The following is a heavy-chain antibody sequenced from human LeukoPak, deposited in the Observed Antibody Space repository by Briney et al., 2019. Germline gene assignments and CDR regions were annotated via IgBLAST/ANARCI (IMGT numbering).Heavy chain of an antibody. J-gene: IGHJ4*02. V-gene: IGHV1-18*01. Sequence: GASVKVSCKASGYTLTSYGISWVRQAPGQGLEWMGWISAYNGNTNYAQKLQGRVTMTTDTSTSTAYMELRSLRSDDTAVYYCARGRYYDSSGFQANDYWGQGTLVTVSS. CDR3: ARGRYYDSSGFQANDY. CDR1: GYTLTSYG. CDR2: ISAYNGNT. D-gene: IGHD3-22*01.